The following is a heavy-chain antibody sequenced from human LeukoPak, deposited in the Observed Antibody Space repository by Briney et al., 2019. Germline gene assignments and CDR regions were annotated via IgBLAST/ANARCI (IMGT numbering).Heavy chain of an antibody. D-gene: IGHD3-16*02. CDR2: IKSKTDGGTT. CDR1: GFTFSNAW. J-gene: IGHJ4*02. CDR3: TTELRLGELSTYGGLNDY. Sequence: GGSLRLSCAASGFTFSNAWMSWVRQAPGKGLEWVGRIKSKTDGGTTDYAAPVKGRFTISRDDSKNTLYLQMNSLKTEDTAVYYCTTELRLGELSTYGGLNDYWGQGTLVTVSS. V-gene: IGHV3-15*01.